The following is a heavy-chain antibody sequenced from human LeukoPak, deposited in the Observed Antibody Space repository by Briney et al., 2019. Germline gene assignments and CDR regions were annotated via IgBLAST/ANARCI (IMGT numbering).Heavy chain of an antibody. Sequence: GGSLRLSCAASGFTFDDYAMHWVRQAPGKGLEWVSGISWNSGGIGYADSVKGRFTISRDNAKNSLYLQMNSLRAEDTALYYCAKGDPPGIAVAGTAYFDYWGQGTLVTVSS. D-gene: IGHD6-19*01. CDR1: GFTFDDYA. V-gene: IGHV3-9*01. CDR3: AKGDPPGIAVAGTAYFDY. J-gene: IGHJ4*02. CDR2: ISWNSGGI.